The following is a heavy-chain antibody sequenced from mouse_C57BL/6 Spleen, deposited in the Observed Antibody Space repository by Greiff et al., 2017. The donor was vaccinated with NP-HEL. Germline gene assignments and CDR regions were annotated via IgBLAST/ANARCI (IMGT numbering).Heavy chain of an antibody. CDR2: IHPISGST. Sequence: QVQLQQPGAELVKPGASVKLSCKASGYTFTSYWMHWVKQRPGQGLEWIGMIHPISGSTNYNEKFKSKATLTADKSSSTAYMQLSSLTSEDSAVYYCARDSNFYYYAMDYWGQGTSVTVSS. CDR3: ARDSNFYYYAMDY. J-gene: IGHJ4*01. CDR1: GYTFTSYW. V-gene: IGHV1-64*01. D-gene: IGHD2-5*01.